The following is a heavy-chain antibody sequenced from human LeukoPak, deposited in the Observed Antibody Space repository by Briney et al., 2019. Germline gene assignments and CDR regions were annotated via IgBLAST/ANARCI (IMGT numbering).Heavy chain of an antibody. CDR2: ISNNGAST. V-gene: IGHV3-64*04. Sequence: GGSLRLSCSASGFTFSHYAIHWVRQAPGKGLEYVSSISNNGASTFYADSVKGRFTTSRDNSKNTLYLQMNSLRADDTAVYYCARNDFGDSGGIDYWGQGTLVTVSS. CDR3: ARNDFGDSGGIDY. CDR1: GFTFSHYA. D-gene: IGHD4-17*01. J-gene: IGHJ4*02.